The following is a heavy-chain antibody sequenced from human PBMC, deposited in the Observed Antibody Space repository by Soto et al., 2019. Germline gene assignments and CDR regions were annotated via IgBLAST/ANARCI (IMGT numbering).Heavy chain of an antibody. J-gene: IGHJ6*02. D-gene: IGHD3-3*01. CDR2: IYYSGST. Sequence: SETLSLTCTVSGGSISSSSYYWGWIRQPPGKGLEWIGSIYYSGSTYYNPSLKSRVTISVDTSKNQFSLKLSSVTAADTAAYYCARRGYDFWSGYYYYGMDVWGQGTTVTVSS. CDR1: GGSISSSSYY. V-gene: IGHV4-39*01. CDR3: ARRGYDFWSGYYYYGMDV.